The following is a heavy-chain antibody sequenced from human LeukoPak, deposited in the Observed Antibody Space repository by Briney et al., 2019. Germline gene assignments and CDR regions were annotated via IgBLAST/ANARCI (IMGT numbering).Heavy chain of an antibody. J-gene: IGHJ4*02. V-gene: IGHV7-4-1*02. CDR1: GYTFTGYY. Sequence: ASVKVSCKASGYTFTGYYIHWVRQAPGQGLEWMGWINTNTGNPTYAQGFTGRFVFSLDTSVSTAYLQISSLKAEDTAVYYCARVVDDILTGSSHFDYWGQGTLVTVSS. D-gene: IGHD3-9*01. CDR2: INTNTGNP. CDR3: ARVVDDILTGSSHFDY.